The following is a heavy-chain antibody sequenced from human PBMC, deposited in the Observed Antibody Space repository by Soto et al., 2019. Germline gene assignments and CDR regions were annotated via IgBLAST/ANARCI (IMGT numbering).Heavy chain of an antibody. CDR1: GGSISSSSYY. D-gene: IGHD2-15*01. J-gene: IGHJ4*02. CDR2: IYYSGNT. CDR3: AREGGRYCTGGSCQVDY. V-gene: IGHV4-39*02. Sequence: QLQLQESGPGLVKPSETLSLTCTVSGGSISSSSYYWGWIRQPPGKGLEWIGSIYYSGNTYYTPXRRSRVPLSVDXSXNXXSLELSSVTAADTAVYYCAREGGRYCTGGSCQVDYWGQGTLDTVSS.